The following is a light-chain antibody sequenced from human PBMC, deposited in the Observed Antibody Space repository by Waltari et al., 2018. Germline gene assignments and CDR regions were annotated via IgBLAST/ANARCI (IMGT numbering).Light chain of an antibody. Sequence: QSVLTQPPSASGAPGQRVTISCPGSSSNIGAGYDVPWYQQLPGTAPNILTYGTGNRPSGVPDRFSGSKSGTSASLAITGLQAEDEADYYCQSYDSSLSGPVFGGGTKLTVL. CDR1: SSNIGAGYD. CDR2: GTG. J-gene: IGLJ2*01. V-gene: IGLV1-40*01. CDR3: QSYDSSLSGPV.